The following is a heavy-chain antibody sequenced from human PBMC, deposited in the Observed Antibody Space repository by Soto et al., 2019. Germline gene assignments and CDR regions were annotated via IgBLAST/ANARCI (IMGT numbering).Heavy chain of an antibody. CDR1: GFTFSSYG. CDR3: ARESSGWSNPFDY. CDR2: IWYDGSNK. V-gene: IGHV3-33*01. Sequence: PGGSLRLSCAASGFTFSSYGMHWVRQAPGKGLEWVAVIWYDGSNKYYADSVKGRFTISRDNSKNTLYLQMNSLRAEDTAVYYCARESSGWSNPFDYWGQGTLVTVSS. D-gene: IGHD6-19*01. J-gene: IGHJ4*02.